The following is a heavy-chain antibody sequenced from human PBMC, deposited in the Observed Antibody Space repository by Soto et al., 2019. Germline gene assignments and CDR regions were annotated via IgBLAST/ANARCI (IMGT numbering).Heavy chain of an antibody. Sequence: QVQLVQSGAEVKKPGASVKVSCKASGYTFTSYDINWVRQATGQGLEWMGWMNPNSGNTGYAQKFQGRVTMTRNTSISTAYMESSGMRSEYTAVYFYAREKTSYGMDAWGQGTTFTVSS. V-gene: IGHV1-8*01. CDR1: GYTFTSYD. CDR2: MNPNSGNT. J-gene: IGHJ6*02. CDR3: AREKTSYGMDA.